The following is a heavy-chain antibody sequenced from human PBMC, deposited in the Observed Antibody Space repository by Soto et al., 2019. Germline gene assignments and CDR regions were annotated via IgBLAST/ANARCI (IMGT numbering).Heavy chain of an antibody. Sequence: PGGSLRLSCAGSGFTFSRYWMHWVRQVPGKGLVWVSNIVSDGSRTTYADSVKGRFTISRDNSKNTLYLQMNSLRAEDTAVYYCAREAEGYYYYGMDVWGQGTTVTVSS. J-gene: IGHJ6*02. D-gene: IGHD6-25*01. V-gene: IGHV3-74*01. CDR1: GFTFSRYW. CDR3: AREAEGYYYYGMDV. CDR2: IVSDGSRT.